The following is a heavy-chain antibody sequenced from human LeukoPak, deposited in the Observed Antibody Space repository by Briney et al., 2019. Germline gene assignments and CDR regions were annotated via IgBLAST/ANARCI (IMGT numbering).Heavy chain of an antibody. V-gene: IGHV3-21*01. CDR2: ITSSSSYI. CDR3: AREASGYYSFDY. D-gene: IGHD3-22*01. CDR1: GFTFSNYS. Sequence: PGGSLRLSCAASGFTFSNYSMNWVRQAPGKGLEWVSSITSSSSYIYYADSVKGRFTISRGNAKNSLYLQMNSLRAEDTAVYYCAREASGYYSFDYWGQGTLVTVSS. J-gene: IGHJ4*02.